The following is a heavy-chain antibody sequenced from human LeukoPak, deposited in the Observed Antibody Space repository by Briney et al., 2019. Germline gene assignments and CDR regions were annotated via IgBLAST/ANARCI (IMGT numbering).Heavy chain of an antibody. D-gene: IGHD3-9*01. CDR3: ASSLLYYDILTGYYPFFP. CDR1: GFTVSSNY. Sequence: GGSLRLSCAASGFTVSSNYMSWVRQAPGKGLEWVSVIYSGGSTYYADSVKGRFTISRDNSKNTLYLQMNSLRAEDTAVYYCASSLLYYDILTGYYPFFPGGQGTLVTVSS. V-gene: IGHV3-66*01. CDR2: IYSGGST. J-gene: IGHJ5*02.